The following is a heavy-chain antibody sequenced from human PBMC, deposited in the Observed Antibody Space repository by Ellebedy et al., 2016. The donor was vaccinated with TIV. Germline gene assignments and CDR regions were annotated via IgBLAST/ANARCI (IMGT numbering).Heavy chain of an antibody. CDR1: GFPFSSYA. D-gene: IGHD2/OR15-2a*01. Sequence: GGSLRLXXAASGFPFSSYAMNWVCQTPGKGLEWLSYIGSRSDTLHYADSVKGRFTISRDKAKNSLYLQMNSLRTEDTAVYYCGASYILENWGRGTLVTVSS. V-gene: IGHV3-48*01. CDR2: IGSRSDTL. CDR3: GASYILEN. J-gene: IGHJ4*02.